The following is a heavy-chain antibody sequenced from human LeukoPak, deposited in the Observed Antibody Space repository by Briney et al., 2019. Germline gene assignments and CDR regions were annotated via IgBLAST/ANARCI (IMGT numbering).Heavy chain of an antibody. CDR1: GFTFSSYG. CDR2: IRYDGSNK. J-gene: IGHJ3*02. Sequence: PGGSLRLSCAASGFTFSSYGMHWVRQAPGKGLEWVAFIRYDGSNKYYADSVKGRFTISRDNSKNTLYLQMNSLRAEDTAVYYCAIFEYSSSSGAFDIWGQGTMVTVSS. CDR3: AIFEYSSSSGAFDI. V-gene: IGHV3-30*02. D-gene: IGHD6-6*01.